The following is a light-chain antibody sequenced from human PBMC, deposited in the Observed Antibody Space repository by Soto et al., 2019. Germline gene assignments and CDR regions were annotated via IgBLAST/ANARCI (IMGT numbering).Light chain of an antibody. CDR1: QSINSE. V-gene: IGKV3-15*01. Sequence: EIVMTQSPSTLSLSPGERAALSCRASQSINSELAWYQQKPGQPPRLLIYGASTRATVVPARFTGSESGPDFTLTISGLQSADFAVYYCQQGLNWPLSFGQG. CDR2: GAS. CDR3: QQGLNWPLS. J-gene: IGKJ2*01.